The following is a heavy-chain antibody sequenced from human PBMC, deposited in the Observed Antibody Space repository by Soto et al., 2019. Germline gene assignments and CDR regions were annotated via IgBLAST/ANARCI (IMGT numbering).Heavy chain of an antibody. CDR3: ARDRSYYDSSGYPIFDY. D-gene: IGHD3-22*01. V-gene: IGHV3-48*02. CDR2: ISSSSSTI. J-gene: IGHJ4*02. CDR1: GFTFSSYS. Sequence: EVQLVESGGGLVQPGGSLRLSCAASGFTFSSYSMNWVRQAPGKGLEWVSYISSSSSTIYYADSVKGRFTISRDNAKNSLYLQMNRLRDEDTAVYYCARDRSYYDSSGYPIFDYWGQGTLVTVSS.